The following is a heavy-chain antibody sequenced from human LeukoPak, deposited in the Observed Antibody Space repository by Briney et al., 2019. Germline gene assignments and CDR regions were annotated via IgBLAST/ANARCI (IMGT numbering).Heavy chain of an antibody. CDR2: IGWNSART. J-gene: IGHJ4*02. V-gene: IGHV3-9*01. D-gene: IGHD3-10*01. CDR3: AKIPTSSLWFGELLADEGYYFDY. Sequence: GGSLRLSCTASESTFDHAMHWVRQTPGKGLEWVSGIGWNSARTGYADSVRGRFTISRDNSKNTLYLQLNSLRAEDTAVYYCAKIPTSSLWFGELLADEGYYFDYWGQGTLVTVSS. CDR1: ESTFDHA.